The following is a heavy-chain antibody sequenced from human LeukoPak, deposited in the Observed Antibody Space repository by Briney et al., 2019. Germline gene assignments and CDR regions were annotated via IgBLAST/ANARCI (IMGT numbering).Heavy chain of an antibody. CDR1: GFTFSSYS. CDR2: ISSSSSYI. CDR3: ARDGDTAMVSYYFDY. Sequence: GGSLRLSCAASGFTFSSYSMNWVRQATGKGLEWVSSISSSSSYIYYADSVKGRFTISRDNAKNSLYLQMNSLRAEDTAVYYCARDGDTAMVSYYFDYWGQGTLVTVSS. D-gene: IGHD5-18*01. J-gene: IGHJ4*02. V-gene: IGHV3-21*01.